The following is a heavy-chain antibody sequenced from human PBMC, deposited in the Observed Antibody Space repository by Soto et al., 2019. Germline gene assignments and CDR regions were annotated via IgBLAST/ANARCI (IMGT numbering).Heavy chain of an antibody. CDR2: IYYSGTT. CDR1: GGSINTY. Sequence: QVQLQESGPGLVKPSETLSLLCSVSGGSINTYWNWIRQPPGKALEWLGYIYYSGTTNYNPSLKSRVTTSVDTSNNQFPLHLNSVTAADTAVYYCARDSSGSYRAPPRFDYWGQGILVTVSS. CDR3: ARDSSGSYRAPPRFDY. D-gene: IGHD1-26*01. J-gene: IGHJ4*02. V-gene: IGHV4-59*01.